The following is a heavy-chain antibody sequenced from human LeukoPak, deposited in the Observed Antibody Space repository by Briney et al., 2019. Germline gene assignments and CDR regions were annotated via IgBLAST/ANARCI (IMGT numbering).Heavy chain of an antibody. D-gene: IGHD6-25*01. CDR3: ARRRAWQRPSSYYYGMDV. J-gene: IGHJ6*02. Sequence: PSETLSLTCTVSGDSITSYFWSWIRQPPGKGLEWIGYIYYSGSTNYNPSLKSRVTISVDTSKNQFSLKLSSVTAADTAVYCCARRRAWQRPSSYYYGMDVWGQGTTVIVSS. CDR1: GDSITSYF. CDR2: IYYSGST. V-gene: IGHV4-59*08.